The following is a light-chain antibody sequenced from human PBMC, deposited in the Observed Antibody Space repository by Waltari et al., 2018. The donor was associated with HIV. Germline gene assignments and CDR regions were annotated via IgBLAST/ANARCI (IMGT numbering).Light chain of an antibody. J-gene: IGKJ4*01. Sequence: EFVLTQSPATLSLSPGESATLSCRASQSVSTYLAWYQQKPGQAPRLLIYDAFNRAAGIPARFSGSGSGTDFTLTISSLDPEDFAVYYCQQRRDWPVTFGGGTMVEIK. CDR1: QSVSTY. CDR2: DAF. CDR3: QQRRDWPVT. V-gene: IGKV3-11*01.